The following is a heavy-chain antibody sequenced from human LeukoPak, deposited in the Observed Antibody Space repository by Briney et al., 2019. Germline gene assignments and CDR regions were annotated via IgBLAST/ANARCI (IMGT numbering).Heavy chain of an antibody. V-gene: IGHV4-34*01. CDR1: GGSISTYY. CDR2: ISDRGST. J-gene: IGHJ4*02. CDR3: ARGRFNSDC. Sequence: SETLSLTCTVSGGSISTYYWSWIRQPPGKGLEWIGEISDRGSTNNNPSLKSRVTISVDTSKNQFSLKLNSVTAADTAVYYCARGRFNSDCWGQGTLVTVSS.